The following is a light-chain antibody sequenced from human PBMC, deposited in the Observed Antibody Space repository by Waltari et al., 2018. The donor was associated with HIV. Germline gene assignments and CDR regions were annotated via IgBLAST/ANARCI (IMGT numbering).Light chain of an antibody. Sequence: SYELTQPSSMSVSPGQTARITCSGDVLAKTYARWFQQKPGQAPVVRIYTDHERPAGIPALFSGASSGTTVTLTISGAQVDDEADYYCYSVADNMGVFGGGTKLTVL. V-gene: IGLV3-27*01. J-gene: IGLJ3*02. CDR1: VLAKTY. CDR2: TDH. CDR3: YSVADNMGV.